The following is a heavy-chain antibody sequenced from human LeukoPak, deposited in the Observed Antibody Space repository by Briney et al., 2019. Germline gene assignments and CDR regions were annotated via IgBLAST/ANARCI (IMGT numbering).Heavy chain of an antibody. CDR1: GFTFSTYS. CDR2: ISSSSSYI. J-gene: IGHJ4*02. CDR3: ARVGPSFYDYVWGTYHPPFED. Sequence: PGGSLKLSCAASGFTFSTYSMNWVRQAPGKGLEWVSSISSSSSYIYYADSVKGRFTISRDNAKNSLYLQMNSLRAEDTAVYYCARVGPSFYDYVWGTYHPPFEDWGQGTLVTVSS. V-gene: IGHV3-21*01. D-gene: IGHD3-16*02.